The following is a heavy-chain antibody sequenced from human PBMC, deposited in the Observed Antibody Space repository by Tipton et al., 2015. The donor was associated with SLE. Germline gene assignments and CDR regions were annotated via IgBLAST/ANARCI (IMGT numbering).Heavy chain of an antibody. Sequence: SLRLSCAASGIVFSFYAMNWVRQAPGKGLEWISYISSNAETIYHADSVKGRFTISRDKSKNTLYLQMNSLRAEDTAVYYCARDGYYYDSSGYYYGTLDYWGQGTLVTVSS. CDR3: ARDGYYYDSSGYYYGTLDY. CDR2: ISSNAETI. J-gene: IGHJ4*02. V-gene: IGHV3-48*01. D-gene: IGHD3-22*01. CDR1: GIVFSFYA.